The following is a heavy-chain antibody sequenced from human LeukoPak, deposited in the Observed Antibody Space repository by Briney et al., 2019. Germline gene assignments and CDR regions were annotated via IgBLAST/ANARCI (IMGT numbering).Heavy chain of an antibody. CDR2: INPSGGST. V-gene: IGHV1-46*01. J-gene: IGHJ4*02. D-gene: IGHD3-9*01. CDR3: ARDDILTGFPDY. Sequence: ASVKVSCKASGYTFTSYYMHWVRQAPGQGLEWMGIINPSGGSTSYAQKFQGRVTMTRDMSTSTVYMELSSLRSEDTAVYYCARDDILTGFPDYWGQGTLVTVSS. CDR1: GYTFTSYY.